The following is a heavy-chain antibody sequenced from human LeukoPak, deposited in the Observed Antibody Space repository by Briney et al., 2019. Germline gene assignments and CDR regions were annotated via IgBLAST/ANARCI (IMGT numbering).Heavy chain of an antibody. CDR3: AKGTAVDRQYFEN. V-gene: IGHV3-30*18. J-gene: IGHJ4*02. CDR1: RFTFSACG. Sequence: PGGSLRLSCAASRFTFSACGTHWVRQAPGKGLEWVAAISFDGSHKYYADSVKGRFTISRDNSMNTLYLQMNGLRAEDTAVYYCAKGTAVDRQYFENWGQGTLVTVSS. CDR2: ISFDGSHK. D-gene: IGHD1-1*01.